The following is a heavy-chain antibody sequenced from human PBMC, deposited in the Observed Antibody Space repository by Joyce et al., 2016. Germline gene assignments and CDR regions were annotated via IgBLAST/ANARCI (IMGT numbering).Heavy chain of an antibody. CDR2: IYPDDSDT. D-gene: IGHD1-7*01. Sequence: EVQLVQSGPEVKKPGESLKISCEGSGYSFTKYWIGWVRQMPGKGLVWVGVIYPDDSDTRYSPSFHGQVTISADKSINTPYLQWNSLRAADTAIYYCANTPVPGSTGWNYYFDLWGRGTLVTVSS. J-gene: IGHJ2*01. V-gene: IGHV5-51*01. CDR1: GYSFTKYW. CDR3: ANTPVPGSTGWNYYFDL.